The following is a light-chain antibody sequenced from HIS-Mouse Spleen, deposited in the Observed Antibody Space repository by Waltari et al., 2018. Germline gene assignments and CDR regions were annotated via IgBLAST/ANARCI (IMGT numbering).Light chain of an antibody. V-gene: IGLV2-14*03. CDR1: SRDVGGYTY. Sequence: QSALTQPASVSGSPGQSTTISCTGTSRDVGGYTYVPGYQQHPGKAPKLMIYDVSNRPSGVSNRFSGSKSGNTASLTISGLQAEDEADYYCSSYTSSSFNVVFGGGTKLTVL. CDR3: SSYTSSSFNVV. CDR2: DVS. J-gene: IGLJ2*01.